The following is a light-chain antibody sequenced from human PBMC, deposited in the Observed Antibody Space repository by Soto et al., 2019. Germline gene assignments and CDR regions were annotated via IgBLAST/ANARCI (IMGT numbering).Light chain of an antibody. Sequence: QSVLTQPASVSGSPGQSITISCGGTSRDIGAYNLVSWYQQPPGKAPKLLIYEVRNRPSGISYRFSGSKSGTTASLTISSLLPEDEDDYYCSEYTSRSTLVFGGGTKLTVL. CDR3: SEYTSRSTLV. CDR2: EVR. V-gene: IGLV2-14*01. J-gene: IGLJ2*01. CDR1: SRDIGAYNL.